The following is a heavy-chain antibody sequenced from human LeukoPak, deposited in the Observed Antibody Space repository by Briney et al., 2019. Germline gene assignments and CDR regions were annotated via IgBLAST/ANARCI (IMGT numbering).Heavy chain of an antibody. CDR3: ARDLDGIAVAGTNGLGFFDY. CDR2: INPSGGST. V-gene: IGHV1-46*03. CDR1: GYTFTSYY. Sequence: ASVKVSCKASGYTFTSYYMHWVRQAPGQGLEWMGIINPSGGSTSYAQKFQGRVTMTRDTSTSTVYMELSSLRSEDTAVYYCARDLDGIAVAGTNGLGFFDYWGQGTLATVSS. D-gene: IGHD6-19*01. J-gene: IGHJ4*02.